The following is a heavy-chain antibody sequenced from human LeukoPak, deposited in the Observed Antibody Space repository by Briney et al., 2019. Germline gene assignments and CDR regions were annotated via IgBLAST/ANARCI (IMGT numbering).Heavy chain of an antibody. CDR2: ISGSGDRT. J-gene: IGHJ4*02. Sequence: GGSLRLSCAASEFTFSSNAMSWVRQAPGKGLEYVSGISGSGDRTYYADSVKGRFTISRDNSKNTLYLQMNSLRAEDTAVYYCATWTYDSSGYYSQHWGQGTLVTVSS. CDR3: ATWTYDSSGYYSQH. V-gene: IGHV3-23*01. CDR1: EFTFSSNA. D-gene: IGHD3-22*01.